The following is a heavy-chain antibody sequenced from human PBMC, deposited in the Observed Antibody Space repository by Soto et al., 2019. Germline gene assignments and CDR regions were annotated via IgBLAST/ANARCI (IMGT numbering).Heavy chain of an antibody. CDR3: ARGHTRGGYYYYGMDV. CDR2: IYYSGST. V-gene: IGHV4-31*03. J-gene: IGHJ6*02. CDR1: GGSISSGGYY. Sequence: PSETLSLTCTVSGGSISSGGYYWSWIRQHPGKGLEWIGYIYYSGSTYYNPSLKSRVTISVDTSKNQFSLKLSSVTAADTAEYYCARGHTRGGYYYYGMDVWGQGTTVTVSS. D-gene: IGHD2-2*02.